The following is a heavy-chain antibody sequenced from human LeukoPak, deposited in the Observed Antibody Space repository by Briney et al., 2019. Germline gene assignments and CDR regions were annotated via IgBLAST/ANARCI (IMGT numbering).Heavy chain of an antibody. CDR1: GGSISSSTYY. Sequence: PSETLSLTCTISGGSISSSTYYWGWIRQPPGKGLEWIGYIYHSGSTYYNPSLKSRVTISVDRSKNQFSLKLSSVTAADTAVYYCARDHHSGSYLGWFDPWGQGTLVTVSS. CDR3: ARDHHSGSYLGWFDP. J-gene: IGHJ5*02. D-gene: IGHD1-26*01. CDR2: IYHSGST. V-gene: IGHV4-30-2*01.